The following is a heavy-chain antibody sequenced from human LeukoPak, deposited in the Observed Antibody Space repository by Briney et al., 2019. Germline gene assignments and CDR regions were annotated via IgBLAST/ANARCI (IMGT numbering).Heavy chain of an antibody. CDR3: ARAKKRSGRSRNFYLDV. Sequence: SETLSLTCTVSDDPINSGVYYWNWIRQPAGKGLEWIGHIYTSGTATHSNPSLKSRAPISLDTSKNHFSLKLSSVTAADTAVYYCARAKKRSGRSRNFYLDVWGKGTTVTVSS. J-gene: IGHJ6*03. CDR2: IYTSGTAT. V-gene: IGHV4-61*09. D-gene: IGHD1-26*01. CDR1: DDPINSGVYY.